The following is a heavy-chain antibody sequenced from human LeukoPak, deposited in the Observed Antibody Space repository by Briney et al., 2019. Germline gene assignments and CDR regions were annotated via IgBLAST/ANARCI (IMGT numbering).Heavy chain of an antibody. CDR3: ASDRGPGGSYSTGGDY. CDR1: GFTFSSYA. V-gene: IGHV3-23*01. Sequence: GGSLRLSCAASGFTFSSYAMSWVRQAPGKGLEWVSAISGSGGSTYYADSVKGRFTISRDNSKNTLYLQMNSLRAEDTAVYYCASDRGPGGSYSTGGDYWGQGTLVTVSS. CDR2: ISGSGGST. J-gene: IGHJ4*02. D-gene: IGHD2-15*01.